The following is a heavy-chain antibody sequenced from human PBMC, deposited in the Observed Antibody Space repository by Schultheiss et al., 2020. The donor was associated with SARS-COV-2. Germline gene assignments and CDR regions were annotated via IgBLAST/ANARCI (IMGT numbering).Heavy chain of an antibody. J-gene: IGHJ3*02. Sequence: GGSLRLSCAASGFTFSSYAMSWVRQAPGKGLEWVSAISGSGGSTYHADSVKGRFTISRDNSKNTLYLQMNSLRAEDTAVYYCASPFLARDAFDIWGQGTMVTVSS. CDR1: GFTFSSYA. CDR2: ISGSGGST. CDR3: ASPFLARDAFDI. D-gene: IGHD2-21*01. V-gene: IGHV3-23*01.